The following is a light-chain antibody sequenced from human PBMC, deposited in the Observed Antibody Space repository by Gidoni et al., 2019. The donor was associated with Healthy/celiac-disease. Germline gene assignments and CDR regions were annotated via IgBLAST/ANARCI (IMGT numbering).Light chain of an antibody. CDR3: QSYDSSLSV. J-gene: IGLJ1*01. CDR1: SSNIGAGYD. Sequence: SVLTQPPSVSGAPGQRVTISCTGSSSNIGAGYDVHWYQQLPGPAPKLLISGNSKRPSGVPDRFSGSKSGTSASLAITGLQAEDEADYYCQSYDSSLSVFGTGTKVTVL. V-gene: IGLV1-40*01. CDR2: GNS.